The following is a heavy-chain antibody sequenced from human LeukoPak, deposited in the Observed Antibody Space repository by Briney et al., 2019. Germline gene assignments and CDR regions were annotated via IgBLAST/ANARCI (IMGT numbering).Heavy chain of an antibody. CDR2: INSDGSST. D-gene: IGHD6-13*01. J-gene: IGHJ4*02. Sequence: GGSLRLSCAASGFTFSSYWMHWVRQAPGKGLVWVSRINSDGSSTSYADSVKGRFTISRDNAKNTLYLQMNSLRAEDTAVYYCMRAGVYGSSRYWYDYWGQGILLAVSS. CDR1: GFTFSSYW. CDR3: MRAGVYGSSRYWYDY. V-gene: IGHV3-74*01.